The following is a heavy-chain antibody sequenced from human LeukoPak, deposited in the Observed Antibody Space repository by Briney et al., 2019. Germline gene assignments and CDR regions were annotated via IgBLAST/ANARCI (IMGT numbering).Heavy chain of an antibody. CDR1: GGSISSGGYS. V-gene: IGHV4-31*03. D-gene: IGHD3-10*01. CDR2: IYYSGST. CDR3: ARGPAHYGSGSPSN. J-gene: IGHJ4*02. Sequence: PSQTLSLTCTVSGGSISSGGYSWSWIRQHPGKGLEWIGYIYYSGSTYYNPSLKSRVTISVDTSKNQFSLKLSSVTAADTAVYYCARGPAHYGSGSPSNWGQGTLVTVSS.